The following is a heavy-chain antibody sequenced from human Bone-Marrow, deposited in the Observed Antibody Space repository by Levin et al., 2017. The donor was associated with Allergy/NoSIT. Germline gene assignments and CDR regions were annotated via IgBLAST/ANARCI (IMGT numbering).Heavy chain of an antibody. CDR3: TRETDIVVVPAAREEKYYYYYYGMDV. CDR2: IRSKANSYAT. J-gene: IGHJ6*02. V-gene: IGHV3-73*01. CDR1: GFTFSGSA. Sequence: GGSLRLSCAASGFTFSGSAMHWVRQASGKGLEWVGRIRSKANSYATAYAASVKGRFTISRDDSKNTAYLQMNSLKTEDTAVYYCTRETDIVVVPAAREEKYYYYYYGMDVWGQGTTVTVSS. D-gene: IGHD2-2*01.